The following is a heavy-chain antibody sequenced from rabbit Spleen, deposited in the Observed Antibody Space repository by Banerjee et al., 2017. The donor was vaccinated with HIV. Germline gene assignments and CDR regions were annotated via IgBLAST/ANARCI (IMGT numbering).Heavy chain of an antibody. D-gene: IGHD1-1*01. Sequence: QSLEESGGEVVKQGASLPIPSTASAGSFCFSSSLFWVRRDPGKGLEWISCIAGSSSGFTYSATWAKGRFTFSKTSSTTVTLQMTSLTVADTATYFCARDTSSSFSSYGMDLWGQGTLVTVS. J-gene: IGHJ6*01. CDR1: AGSFCFSSS. CDR3: ARDTSSSFSSYGMDL. V-gene: IGHV1S40*01. CDR2: IAGSSSGFT.